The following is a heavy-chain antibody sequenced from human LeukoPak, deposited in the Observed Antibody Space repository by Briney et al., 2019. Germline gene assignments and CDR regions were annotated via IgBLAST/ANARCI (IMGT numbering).Heavy chain of an antibody. J-gene: IGHJ2*01. Sequence: SETLSLTCTVSGGSISSYYWSWIRQPPGKGLEWIGYIYYSGSTNHNPSLKSRVTISVDTSKNQFSLKLSSVTAADTAVYYCAREHNWYFHLWGRGTLVTVSS. CDR3: AREHNWYFHL. CDR1: GGSISSYY. V-gene: IGHV4-59*01. CDR2: IYYSGST.